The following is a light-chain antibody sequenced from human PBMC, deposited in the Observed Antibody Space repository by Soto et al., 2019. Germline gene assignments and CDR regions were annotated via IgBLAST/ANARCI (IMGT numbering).Light chain of an antibody. Sequence: DIQMTQSPSSLSASVGDTVTITCRASQSISRYLNWYQQKPGKAPNLLIYGATSLQSGVPSRFSGSGYATDFTLTSSSLQPEDFATYFCQQSYNFLFTFGPGTKVDIK. CDR2: GAT. CDR1: QSISRY. J-gene: IGKJ3*01. CDR3: QQSYNFLFT. V-gene: IGKV1-39*01.